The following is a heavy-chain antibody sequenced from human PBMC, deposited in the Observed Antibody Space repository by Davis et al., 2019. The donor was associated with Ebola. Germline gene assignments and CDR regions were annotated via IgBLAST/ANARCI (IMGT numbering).Heavy chain of an antibody. D-gene: IGHD2-2*01. CDR1: GFTLNRYW. CDR2: IKEDGSEK. J-gene: IGHJ6*02. CDR3: ARVSVPAALVPIDYYAMDV. V-gene: IGHV3-7*03. Sequence: GESLKISCAASGFTLNRYWMSWVRQAPGKGLQWVANIKEDGSEKYYVDSVKGRFTISRDNAKNSLYLQMNSLRAEDTAVYYCARVSVPAALVPIDYYAMDVWGQGTTVTVSS.